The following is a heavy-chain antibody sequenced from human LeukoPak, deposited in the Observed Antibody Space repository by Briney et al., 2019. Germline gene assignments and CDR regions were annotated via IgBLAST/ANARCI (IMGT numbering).Heavy chain of an antibody. CDR2: ISGNGDTT. J-gene: IGHJ4*02. Sequence: GGSLRLSCAASGFTFSSYAMIWVRQAPGKGLEWVSVISGNGDTTCYADSVKGRFTISRDNSRNTVYLQMNSLRGDDTAVYYCVKDVNWSPYWGQGTLVTVSS. CDR3: VKDVNWSPY. CDR1: GFTFSSYA. V-gene: IGHV3-23*01. D-gene: IGHD1-1*01.